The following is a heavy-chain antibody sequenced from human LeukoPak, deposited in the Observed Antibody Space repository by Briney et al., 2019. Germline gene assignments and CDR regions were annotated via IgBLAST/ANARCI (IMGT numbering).Heavy chain of an antibody. D-gene: IGHD1-1*01. CDR2: IFGSAST. V-gene: IGHV4-38-2*01. CDR1: THSIIETDD. CDR3: VRVLDSGNSWYFFDL. J-gene: IGHJ4*02. Sequence: PSETLSLTCLVSTHSIIETDDWGWIRQTPGKGREWIGSIFGSASTDYTTSLKSRVTISLDRSNNQFSLTMTSVTAADTAVYHCVRVLDSGNSWYFFDLWGQGIRVVVS.